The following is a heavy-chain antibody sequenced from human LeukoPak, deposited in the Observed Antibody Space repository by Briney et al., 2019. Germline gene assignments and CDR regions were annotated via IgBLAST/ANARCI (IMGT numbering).Heavy chain of an antibody. CDR2: IKEDGSEK. V-gene: IGHV3-7*01. D-gene: IGHD3-22*01. CDR1: GFALSSYW. CDR3: ARRPGGYYDSNGILEYFDY. J-gene: IGHJ4*02. Sequence: GGSLRLSCAASGFALSSYWMSWVRQAPGKGLEWVANIKEDGSEKYFVDSVKGRFTISRDNAKNTLYLQMNSLRAEDTAVYYCARRPGGYYDSNGILEYFDYWGQGTLVTVSS.